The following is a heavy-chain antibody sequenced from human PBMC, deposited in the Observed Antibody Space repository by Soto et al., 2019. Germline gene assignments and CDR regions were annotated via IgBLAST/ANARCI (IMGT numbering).Heavy chain of an antibody. CDR3: AHRVLRTVFGLVTTTAIYFDF. CDR2: VYWDDDK. CDR1: GFSLTTSGVG. Sequence: QITLKESGPTVVQPTETLTLTCTFSGFSLTTSGVGVGWVRHSPGKAPEWLALVYWDDDKRYSTSLKSRLTITKDTSKNQVVLTMANVDPADTATYYCAHRVLRTVFGLVTTTAIYFDFWGQGTPVVVSS. V-gene: IGHV2-5*02. D-gene: IGHD3-3*01. J-gene: IGHJ4*02.